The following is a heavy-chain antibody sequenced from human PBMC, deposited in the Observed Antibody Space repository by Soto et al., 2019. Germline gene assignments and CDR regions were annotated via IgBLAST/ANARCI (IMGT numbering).Heavy chain of an antibody. CDR3: AIWDCSGGSCYSLDY. Sequence: QVQLVQSGAEVKKPGASVKVSCKSSGYTFTSYYMNWVRQSPGQGLEWMGIITPSGGSTSYAQKFQGRVTMTRDTSTSTVYIELSSLRSADTAVSYCAIWDCSGGSCYSLDYWGQGTLVTVSS. D-gene: IGHD2-15*01. CDR1: GYTFTSYY. CDR2: ITPSGGST. V-gene: IGHV1-46*03. J-gene: IGHJ4*02.